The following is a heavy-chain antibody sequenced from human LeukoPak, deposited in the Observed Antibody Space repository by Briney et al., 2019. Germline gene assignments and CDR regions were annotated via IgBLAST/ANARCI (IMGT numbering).Heavy chain of an antibody. D-gene: IGHD3-3*01. CDR1: GFTFTSYA. J-gene: IGHJ6*04. Sequence: GGSLRLSCAASGFTFTSYAMSWVRQAPGKGLEWVSVISTNGVTTYYAESVKGRFTISRDNSQNMLFLQMNSLRAEDTAVYYCAKDQRFFNVWGKGTTATVSS. CDR3: AKDQRFFNV. CDR2: ISTNGVTT. V-gene: IGHV3-23*01.